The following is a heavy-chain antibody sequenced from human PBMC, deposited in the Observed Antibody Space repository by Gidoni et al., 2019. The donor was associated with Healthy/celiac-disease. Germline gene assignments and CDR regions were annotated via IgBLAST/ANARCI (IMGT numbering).Heavy chain of an antibody. CDR3: ARPFRSWYVNI. D-gene: IGHD6-13*01. Sequence: EVQLVDAGGGLVQTGGSLRLSCAASGVTFSSYWMLWVRQAPGKGLEWVANIKQDVREKYYVDSVKGRFTISRDNAKNSLYLQMNSLRAEDTSVYYCARPFRSWYVNIWGQGTLVTVSS. J-gene: IGHJ4*02. CDR1: GVTFSSYW. CDR2: IKQDVREK. V-gene: IGHV3-7*03.